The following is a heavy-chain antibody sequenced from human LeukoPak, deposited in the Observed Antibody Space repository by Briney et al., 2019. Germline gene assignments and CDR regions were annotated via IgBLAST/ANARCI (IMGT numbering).Heavy chain of an antibody. CDR3: ARWIQSAVQL. CDR1: GGSFSGYY. V-gene: IGHV4-34*01. CDR2: INHSGST. Sequence: SETLSLTCAVYGGSFSGYYWSWIRQPPGKGLEWIGEINHSGSTNYNPSLKSRVTISVDTSKNQFSLKLSSVTAADTAVYYCARWIQSAVQLWGQGTLVTVSS. J-gene: IGHJ4*02. D-gene: IGHD5-18*01.